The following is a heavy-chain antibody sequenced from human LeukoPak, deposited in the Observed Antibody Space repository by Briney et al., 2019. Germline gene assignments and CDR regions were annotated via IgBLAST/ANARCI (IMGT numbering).Heavy chain of an antibody. CDR1: GLGVGNSY. Sequence: RLSGAACGLGVGNSYMRWVRQAPGQGLEWVSVIYSGGNTYYADSVKCRFTISRDNSKNTLYLQMNSLRPDDTAVYYCARGYGETRWGQGTLVTVSS. V-gene: IGHV3-66*02. D-gene: IGHD4-17*01. CDR3: ARGYGETR. CDR2: IYSGGNT. J-gene: IGHJ4*02.